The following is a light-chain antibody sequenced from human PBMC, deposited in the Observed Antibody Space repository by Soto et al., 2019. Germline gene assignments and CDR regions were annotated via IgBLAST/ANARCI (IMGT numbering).Light chain of an antibody. J-gene: IGLJ1*01. CDR3: SSYTISNTLV. CDR1: SSDVGGYNY. Sequence: QSVLTQPASVSGSPGQSITISCTGTSSDVGGYNYVSWYQQYPGKAPKLMIYDVSNRPSGVSNRFSGSKSGNTASLTISGLQAEDEDDYYCSSYTISNTLVFGSGTKLTVL. CDR2: DVS. V-gene: IGLV2-14*01.